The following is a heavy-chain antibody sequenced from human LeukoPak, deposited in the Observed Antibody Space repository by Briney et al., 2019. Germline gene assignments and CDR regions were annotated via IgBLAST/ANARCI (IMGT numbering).Heavy chain of an antibody. CDR1: GFTFSSYW. J-gene: IGHJ4*02. D-gene: IGHD3-16*02. CDR2: IYSDGTST. V-gene: IGHV3-74*01. CDR3: AKVHDYVWGSYRSYYFDY. Sequence: GGSLRLSCAASGFTFSSYWMSWVRQAPGKGLVWVSRIYSDGTSTSYADSVKGRFTIPRDNAKNTLYLQMNSLRAEDTAVYYCAKVHDYVWGSYRSYYFDYWGQGTLVTVSS.